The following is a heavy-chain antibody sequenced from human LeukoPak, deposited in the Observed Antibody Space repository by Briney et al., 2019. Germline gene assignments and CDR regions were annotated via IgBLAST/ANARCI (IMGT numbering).Heavy chain of an antibody. CDR1: GFTFSSYS. J-gene: IGHJ6*02. V-gene: IGHV3-48*01. CDR3: ARAVTGYQLLSSAGYYYGMDV. Sequence: GGSLRLSCAASGFTFSSYSMNWVRQAPGKGLEWVSYISSSSSTIYYADSVKGRFTISRDNAKNSLYLQMNSLRAEDTAVYYCARAVTGYQLLSSAGYYYGMDVWGQGTTVTVSS. D-gene: IGHD2-2*01. CDR2: ISSSSSTI.